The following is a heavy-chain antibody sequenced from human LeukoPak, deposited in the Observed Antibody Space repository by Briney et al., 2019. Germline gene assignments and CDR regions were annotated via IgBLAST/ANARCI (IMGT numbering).Heavy chain of an antibody. Sequence: SVKLSCKASGGTFSSYAISWVRQAPGQGLEWMGRIIPILGIANYAQKFQGRVTITADKSTSTAYMELSSLRSEDTAVYYCASFSRDGYNPFDYWGQGTLVTVSS. CDR3: ASFSRDGYNPFDY. V-gene: IGHV1-69*04. CDR2: IIPILGIA. J-gene: IGHJ4*02. D-gene: IGHD5-24*01. CDR1: GGTFSSYA.